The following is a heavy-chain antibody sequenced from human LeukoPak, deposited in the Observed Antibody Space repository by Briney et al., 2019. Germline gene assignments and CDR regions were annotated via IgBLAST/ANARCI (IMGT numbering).Heavy chain of an antibody. CDR1: GGSTISGVHY. V-gene: IGHV4-31*03. D-gene: IGHD6-19*01. CDR3: ARGGGSYRADY. J-gene: IGHJ4*02. Sequence: SQTLPQTRTVSGGSTISGVHYWSCIRQHPGKGLEWIGYIYYSGSTYYNPSLKSRVTISVDTSKNKFSLKLSSVTAADTAVYYCARGGGSYRADYWGQGTLVTVSS. CDR2: IYYSGST.